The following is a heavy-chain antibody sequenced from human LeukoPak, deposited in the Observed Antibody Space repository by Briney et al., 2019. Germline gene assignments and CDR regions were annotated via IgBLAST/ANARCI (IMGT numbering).Heavy chain of an antibody. CDR2: ISAYTGNT. V-gene: IGHV1-18*01. CDR3: ARVQYQLLYRGHFDF. CDR1: GYTLTNYA. Sequence: ASVKVSCKASGYTLTNYALSWVRQAPGQGFEWMGLISAYTGNTDYAQKFQDRVTMTTDTSTSTAYLELRSLTSDDTAVYYCARVQYQLLYRGHFDFWGQGALVTVSS. J-gene: IGHJ4*02. D-gene: IGHD2-2*02.